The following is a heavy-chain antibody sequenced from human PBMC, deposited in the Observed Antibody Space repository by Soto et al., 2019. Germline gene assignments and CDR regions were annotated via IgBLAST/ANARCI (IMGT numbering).Heavy chain of an antibody. J-gene: IGHJ4*02. D-gene: IGHD6-19*01. CDR1: GFTFSSYG. CDR3: AKEKKGYSSGWYGGLDY. V-gene: IGHV3-30*18. Sequence: QVQLVESGGGVVQPGRSLRLSCAASGFTFSSYGMHWVRQAPGNGLEWVAVISYDGSNKYYADSVKGRFTISRDNSKNTLYLQMNSLRAEDTAVYYCAKEKKGYSSGWYGGLDYWGQGTLVTVSS. CDR2: ISYDGSNK.